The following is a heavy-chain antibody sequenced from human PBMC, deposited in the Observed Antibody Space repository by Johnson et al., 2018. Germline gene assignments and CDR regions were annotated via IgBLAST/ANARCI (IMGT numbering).Heavy chain of an antibody. CDR3: ASQCSGSYLRSYQYGMDV. D-gene: IGHD3-10*02. CDR1: GGSFSGYY. V-gene: IGHV4-34*01. CDR2: INHSGST. J-gene: IGHJ6*02. Sequence: QVQLQQWGAGLLKPSETLSLTCAVYGGSFSGYYWSWIRQPPGKGLEWIGDINHSGSTNYNPSLKSRVTISVDTSKKQFSLKVSSVTAADTAVYYWASQCSGSYLRSYQYGMDVWGQGTSVTVSS.